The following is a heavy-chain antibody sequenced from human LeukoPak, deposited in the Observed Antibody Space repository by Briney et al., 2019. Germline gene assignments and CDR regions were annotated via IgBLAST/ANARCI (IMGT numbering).Heavy chain of an antibody. Sequence: SETLSLTCTVSGGSISSGDYYWSWIRQPPGKGLEWIGYIYYSGSTYYNPSLKSRVTISVDTSKNQFSLKLSSVTAADTAVYYCARDIYYDSSGYYLRAFNIWGQGTMVTVSS. CDR1: GGSISSGDYY. V-gene: IGHV4-30-4*01. CDR2: IYYSGST. D-gene: IGHD3-22*01. J-gene: IGHJ3*02. CDR3: ARDIYYDSSGYYLRAFNI.